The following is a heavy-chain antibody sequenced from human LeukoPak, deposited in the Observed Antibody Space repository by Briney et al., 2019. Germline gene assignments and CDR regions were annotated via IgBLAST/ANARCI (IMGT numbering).Heavy chain of an antibody. V-gene: IGHV4-39*07. D-gene: IGHD3-22*01. J-gene: IGHJ4*02. CDR2: IYYSGST. CDR3: AREGAYDSSGYYSYYFDY. CDR1: GGSISSSSYY. Sequence: SETLSLTCTVSGGSISSSSYYWGWIRQPPGQGLEWIGSIYYSGSTYYNPSLKSRVTISVDTSKNQVSPKLSSVTAADTAVYYCAREGAYDSSGYYSYYFDYWGQGTLVTVSS.